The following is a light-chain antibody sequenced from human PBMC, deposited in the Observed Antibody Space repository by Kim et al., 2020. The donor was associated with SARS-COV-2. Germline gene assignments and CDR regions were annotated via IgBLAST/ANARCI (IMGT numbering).Light chain of an antibody. CDR3: QQSYSTPRALT. Sequence: VGDRVTITCRASQNSGSYVNWYQQKPGKAPELLIYTASSLQSGVPSRFSGSGSGTDFTLTISSLQPEDFATYYCQQSYSTPRALTFGGGTKVDIK. CDR1: QNSGSY. CDR2: TAS. J-gene: IGKJ4*01. V-gene: IGKV1-39*01.